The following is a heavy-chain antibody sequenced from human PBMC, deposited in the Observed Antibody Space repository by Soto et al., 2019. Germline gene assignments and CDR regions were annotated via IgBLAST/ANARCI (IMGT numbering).Heavy chain of an antibody. CDR3: ARGGEELGYYYYGMDV. CDR1: GYSFTSYW. J-gene: IGHJ6*02. V-gene: IGHV5-51*01. CDR2: IYPGDSDT. D-gene: IGHD3-16*01. Sequence: GESLKISCKGPGYSFTSYWIGWVRQMPGKGLEWMGIIYPGDSDTRYSPSFQGQVTISADKSISTAYLQWSSLKASDTAMYYCARGGEELGYYYYGMDVWGQGTTVTVSS.